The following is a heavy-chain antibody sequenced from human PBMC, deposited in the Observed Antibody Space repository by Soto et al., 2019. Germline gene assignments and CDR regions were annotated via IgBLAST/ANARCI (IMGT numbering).Heavy chain of an antibody. Sequence: GSLRLSCAASGFTFSSYSMNWVRQAPGKGLEWVSSISSSSSYIYYADSVKGRFTISRDNAKNSLYLQMNSLRAEDTAVYYCGRKISGGSSPVDYWGQGTLVTVSS. D-gene: IGHD6-13*01. J-gene: IGHJ4*02. CDR3: GRKISGGSSPVDY. CDR1: GFTFSSYS. CDR2: ISSSSSYI. V-gene: IGHV3-21*01.